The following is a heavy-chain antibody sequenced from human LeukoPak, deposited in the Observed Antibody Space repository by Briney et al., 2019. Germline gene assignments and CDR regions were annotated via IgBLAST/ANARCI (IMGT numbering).Heavy chain of an antibody. CDR2: ISWNSGSI. Sequence: GGSLRLSCAASGFTFDDYAMHWVRQAPGKGLEWVSGISWNSGSIGYADSVKGRFTISRDNAKNSLYLQMNSLRAEDTALYYCAKDMEELLIDRGVLDIWGQGTMVTVSS. CDR3: AKDMEELLIDRGVLDI. V-gene: IGHV3-9*01. J-gene: IGHJ3*02. CDR1: GFTFDDYA. D-gene: IGHD1-26*01.